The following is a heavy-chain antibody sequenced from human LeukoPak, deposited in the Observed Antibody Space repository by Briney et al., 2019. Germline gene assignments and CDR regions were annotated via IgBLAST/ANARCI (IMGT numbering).Heavy chain of an antibody. J-gene: IGHJ5*02. Sequence: SETLSLTCTVSGGSISSSSYYWGWIRQPPGKGLEWMGSIYYSGSTYYNPSLKSRVTISVDTSKNQFSLKLSSVTAADTAVYYCARDSGTTNWFDPWGQGTLVTVSS. CDR2: IYYSGST. CDR3: ARDSGTTNWFDP. V-gene: IGHV4-39*07. D-gene: IGHD1-7*01. CDR1: GGSISSSSYY.